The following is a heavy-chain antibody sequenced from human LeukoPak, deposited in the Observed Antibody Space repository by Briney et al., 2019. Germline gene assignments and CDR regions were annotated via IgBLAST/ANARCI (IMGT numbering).Heavy chain of an antibody. D-gene: IGHD4-23*01. CDR2: ISWDGGIT. CDR3: AKDYSAAGGGNSYSFDY. Sequence: GSLRLSCAASGFTFDDYAMHWVRQAPGKGLEWVSLISWDGGITYYADSVKGRFTISRDNSKNSLYLQMNSLRAEDTALYYCAKDYSAAGGGNSYSFDYWGQGTLVTVSS. V-gene: IGHV3-43D*03. CDR1: GFTFDDYA. J-gene: IGHJ4*02.